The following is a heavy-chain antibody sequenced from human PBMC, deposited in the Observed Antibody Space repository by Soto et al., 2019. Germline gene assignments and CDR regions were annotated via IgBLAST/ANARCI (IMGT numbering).Heavy chain of an antibody. V-gene: IGHV1-2*04. CDR2: INPNSGGT. Sequence: ASVQVSCKASGYTFTGYYMHWVRQAPGQGLEWMGWINPNSGGTNYAQKFQGWVTMTRDTSISTAYMELSRLRSDDTAVYYCARDKSSTEYSSSSDAFDIWGQGTMVTVSS. CDR1: GYTFTGYY. D-gene: IGHD6-6*01. J-gene: IGHJ3*02. CDR3: ARDKSSTEYSSSSDAFDI.